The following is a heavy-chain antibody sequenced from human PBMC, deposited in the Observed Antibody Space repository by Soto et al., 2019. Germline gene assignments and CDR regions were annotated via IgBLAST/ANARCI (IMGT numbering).Heavy chain of an antibody. V-gene: IGHV3-21*01. CDR1: GFTFSSYS. D-gene: IGHD4-17*01. Sequence: GSLRLSCAASGFTFSSYSMNWVRQAPGKGLEWVSSISSSSSYTNYADSVKGRFTISRDNAKNSLYLQMNSLRAEDTAVYYCARGVGTVSLRPDYWGQG. CDR2: ISSSSSYT. CDR3: ARGVGTVSLRPDY. J-gene: IGHJ4*02.